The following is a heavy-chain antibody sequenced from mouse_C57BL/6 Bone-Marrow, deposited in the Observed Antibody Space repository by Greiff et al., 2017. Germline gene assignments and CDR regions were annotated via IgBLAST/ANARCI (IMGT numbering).Heavy chain of an antibody. V-gene: IGHV1-69*01. J-gene: IGHJ2*01. CDR3: AREGYFDY. CDR2: IDPSDSYT. CDR1: GYTFTSYW. Sequence: QVQLQQPGAELVMPGASVKLSCKASGYTFTSYWMHLVKQRPGQGLEWIGEIDPSDSYTNYNQKFKGKSTLTVDKSSSTAYMQLSSLTSEDSAVYYCAREGYFDYWGRGTTLTVSS.